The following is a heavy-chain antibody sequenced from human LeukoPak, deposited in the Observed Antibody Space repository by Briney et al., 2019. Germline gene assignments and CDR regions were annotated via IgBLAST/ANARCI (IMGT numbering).Heavy chain of an antibody. CDR3: ARLPYCSSTSCFYYFDY. Sequence: SETLSLTCAVYGASFSDYYWSWIRQPPGKGLEWIGEINHSGSTNYNPSLKSRVTISVDTSKNQFSLKLSSVTAADTAVYYCARLPYCSSTSCFYYFDYWGQGTLVTVSS. CDR2: INHSGST. D-gene: IGHD2-2*01. CDR1: GASFSDYY. J-gene: IGHJ4*02. V-gene: IGHV4-34*01.